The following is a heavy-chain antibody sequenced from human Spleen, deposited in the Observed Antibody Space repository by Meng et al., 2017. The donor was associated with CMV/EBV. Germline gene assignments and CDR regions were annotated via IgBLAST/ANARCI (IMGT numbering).Heavy chain of an antibody. Sequence: GESLKISCAASAFNLSNYWMHWVRQAPGKGLVWVSRINGDGSRGYADSVRGRFTISRDSDKNSLYLQMNSGRAEDTAVYYCARSKGNWVDAFDIWGQGTMVTVSS. V-gene: IGHV3-74*01. CDR1: AFNLSNYW. D-gene: IGHD7-27*01. J-gene: IGHJ3*02. CDR3: ARSKGNWVDAFDI. CDR2: INGDGSR.